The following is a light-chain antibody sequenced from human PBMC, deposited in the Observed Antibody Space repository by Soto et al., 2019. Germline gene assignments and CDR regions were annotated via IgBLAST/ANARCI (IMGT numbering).Light chain of an antibody. CDR1: KAITSY. CDR2: AAS. CDR3: QQYYSFPSTWT. Sequence: VIWMTRLPSLLPHSQGTRVTFVCRLSKAITSYLAWYQQKPGKAPELLIYAASTLQSGVPSRFSGSGSGTDFTLTISCLQSEDFATYYCQQYYSFPSTWTFGQGTKVEIK. J-gene: IGKJ1*01. V-gene: IGKV1D-8*01.